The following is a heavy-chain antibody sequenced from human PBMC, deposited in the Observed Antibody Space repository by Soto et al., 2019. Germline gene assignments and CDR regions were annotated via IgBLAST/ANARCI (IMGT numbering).Heavy chain of an antibody. CDR3: VSQRTTVPTQAYFDY. D-gene: IGHD4-17*01. CDR2: VYYRGRS. Sequence: SETLSLTCTVSGGSVTNSSYYWGWIRQSPGKGLEWIGSVYYRGRSYSKSSVKSRVTISVDTSKNRFSLSLNSVTASDTAVYFCVSQRTTVPTQAYFDYWGPGALETVSS. V-gene: IGHV4-39*01. CDR1: GGSVTNSSYY. J-gene: IGHJ4*02.